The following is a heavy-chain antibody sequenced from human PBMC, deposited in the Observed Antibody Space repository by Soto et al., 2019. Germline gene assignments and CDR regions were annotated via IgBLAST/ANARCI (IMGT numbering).Heavy chain of an antibody. CDR1: GYTFTSYY. D-gene: IGHD6-13*01. J-gene: IGHJ4*02. CDR2: INPSGGST. V-gene: IGHV1-46*01. Sequence: ASVKVSCKASGYTFTSYYMHWVRQAPGQGLEWMGIINPSGGSTSYAQKFQGRVTMTRDTSTSTVYMELSSLRSEDTAVYYCARDLPRGIAAAGRPDYWGQGTLVTVSS. CDR3: ARDLPRGIAAAGRPDY.